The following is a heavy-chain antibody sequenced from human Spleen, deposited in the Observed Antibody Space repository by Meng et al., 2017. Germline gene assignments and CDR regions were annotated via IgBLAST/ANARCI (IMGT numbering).Heavy chain of an antibody. D-gene: IGHD2-2*01. CDR3: AALPFCSLTSCYHGDFDH. CDR1: GFTFSSYG. J-gene: IGHJ4*02. V-gene: IGHV3-30*02. Sequence: GESLKISCAASGFTFSSYGMHWVRQAPGKGLEWVAVIWYDGSNKYYADSVKGRFTISRDNSKNTLYLQMNSLRPDDTAVYYCAALPFCSLTSCYHGDFDHWGQGALVTVSS. CDR2: IWYDGSNK.